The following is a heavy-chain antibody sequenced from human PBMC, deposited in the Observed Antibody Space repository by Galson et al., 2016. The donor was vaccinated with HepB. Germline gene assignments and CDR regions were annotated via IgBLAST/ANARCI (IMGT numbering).Heavy chain of an antibody. CDR2: ISTANGHA. D-gene: IGHD2-15*01. CDR3: RNASVEGDNSASRCWVQGRVTMTTDTSTSTAYLEVRSLRSDDTAVYYFAKESVEGAILAFDI. J-gene: IGHJ3*02. V-gene: IGHV1-18*01. CDR1: GYTFTSDG. Sequence: SVKVSCKAFGYTFTSDGINWVRQAPGQGLEWMGMISTANGHATYAQRLPGRVTMTTDTPPTTAALEARRLRSAETADHYLRNASVEGDNSASRCWVQGRVTMTTDTSTSTAYLEVRSLRSDDTAVYYFAKESVEGAILAFDIWGQGTMVTVSS.